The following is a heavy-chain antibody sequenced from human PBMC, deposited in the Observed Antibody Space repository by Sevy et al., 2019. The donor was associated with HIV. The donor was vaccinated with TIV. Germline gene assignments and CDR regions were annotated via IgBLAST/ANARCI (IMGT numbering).Heavy chain of an antibody. V-gene: IGHV1-69*06. Sequence: ASLKVSCKASGGTFSSYAISWVRQAPGQGLEWMGGIIPIFGTANYAQKFQGRVTITADKSTSTAYMELSSLRSEDTAVYYCARANSSGWPQYYFDYWGQGTLVTVSS. J-gene: IGHJ4*02. D-gene: IGHD6-19*01. CDR3: ARANSSGWPQYYFDY. CDR2: IIPIFGTA. CDR1: GGTFSSYA.